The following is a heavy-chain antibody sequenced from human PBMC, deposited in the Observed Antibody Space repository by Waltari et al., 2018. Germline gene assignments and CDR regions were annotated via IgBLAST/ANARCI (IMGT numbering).Heavy chain of an antibody. CDR1: GGSFSGYY. CDR3: ARNVNAFWSGLAFDY. J-gene: IGHJ4*02. D-gene: IGHD3-3*01. V-gene: IGHV4-34*01. CDR2: INHSGST. Sequence: QVQLQQWGAGLLKPSETLSLTCAVYGGSFSGYYWSWIRQPPGKGLEWIGEINHSGSTKYNPTLKSRVTISVDTSKNQFSLKLSSVTAADTAVYYCARNVNAFWSGLAFDYWGQGTLVTVSS.